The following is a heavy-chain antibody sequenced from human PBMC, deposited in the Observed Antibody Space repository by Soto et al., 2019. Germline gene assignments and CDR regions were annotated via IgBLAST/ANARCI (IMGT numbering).Heavy chain of an antibody. CDR1: GFTFSDYY. J-gene: IGHJ4*02. CDR2: ISNGGTYT. D-gene: IGHD3-10*01. CDR3: GRGRGGD. V-gene: IGHV3-11*06. Sequence: QAQLVESGGDVVKPGGSLRLSCAASGFTFSDYYMPWIRQAPGKGLEWISYISNGGTYTNYVDSVKGRFTISRDNAKNPLDLRITGLRAEDTAVYYCGRGRGGDWGQGTLVTVSS.